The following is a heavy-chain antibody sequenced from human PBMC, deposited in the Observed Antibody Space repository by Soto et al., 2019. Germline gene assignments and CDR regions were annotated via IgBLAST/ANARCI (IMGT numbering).Heavy chain of an antibody. CDR2: IYYSRST. D-gene: IGHD3-3*01. V-gene: IGHV4-39*01. CDR1: GGSISSSSYY. J-gene: IGHJ6*02. CDR3: ARASPKISGSYYYYYYGMDV. Sequence: PSETLSLTCTVSGGSISSSSYYWGWIRQPPGKGLEWIGYIYYSRSTYYNPSLKSRVTISVDTSKNQFSLKLSSVTAADTAVYYCARASPKISGSYYYYYYGMDVWGQGTTVTVSS.